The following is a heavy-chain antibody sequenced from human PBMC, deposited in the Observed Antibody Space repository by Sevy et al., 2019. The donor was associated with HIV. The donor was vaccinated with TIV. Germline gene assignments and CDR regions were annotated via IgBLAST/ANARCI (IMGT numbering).Heavy chain of an antibody. CDR3: AREDPVSHYSNYEGVDY. J-gene: IGHJ4*02. CDR1: GFTFSSYA. V-gene: IGHV3-30-3*01. Sequence: GGSLRLSCAASGFTFSSYAMHWVRQAPGKGLEWVAVISYDGSNKYYADSVKGRFTISRDNSKNTLYLQMNSLRAEDTAVYYWAREDPVSHYSNYEGVDYWGQGTLVTVSS. D-gene: IGHD4-4*01. CDR2: ISYDGSNK.